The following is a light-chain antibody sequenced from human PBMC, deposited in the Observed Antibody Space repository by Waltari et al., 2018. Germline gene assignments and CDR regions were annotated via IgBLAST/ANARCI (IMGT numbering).Light chain of an antibody. J-gene: IGLJ2*01. CDR3: SSYAGINYMA. CDR2: EVT. CDR1: SSDIGGYNY. Sequence: QSALTQLPSASGSPGHSVSISCTGTSSDIGGYNYVSWYQQHPVKASTLLLYEVTKRTSVIPYLFSASRSANTAPLTFSGLQAENEADYYFSSYAGINYMAFGGGTKLTVL. V-gene: IGLV2-8*01.